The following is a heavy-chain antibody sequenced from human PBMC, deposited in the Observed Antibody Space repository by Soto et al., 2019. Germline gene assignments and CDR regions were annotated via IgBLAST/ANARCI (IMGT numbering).Heavy chain of an antibody. D-gene: IGHD6-13*01. CDR3: VRDINAHYGSSWYDAFDF. V-gene: IGHV3-7*01. Sequence: GGFLRLSCAACGFTFSNYWMTWVRQAPGKGLEWVANIQGDGSQNYYVDSVKGRFTISRDNAKNSLYLQMNSLRAEDTAVYFCVRDINAHYGSSWYDAFDFWGQGTMVTVSS. J-gene: IGHJ3*01. CDR1: GFTFSNYW. CDR2: IQGDGSQN.